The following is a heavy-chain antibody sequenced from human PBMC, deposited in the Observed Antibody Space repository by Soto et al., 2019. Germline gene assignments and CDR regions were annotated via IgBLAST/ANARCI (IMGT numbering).Heavy chain of an antibody. CDR3: ARSGSGSYDWFDP. V-gene: IGHV1-8*01. J-gene: IGHJ5*02. CDR1: GYTCTSYD. Sequence: QVQLVQCGAEVKKPGASVKVSCKASGYTCTSYDINWVRQASGQGLEWMGWMNPNSGNTGYAQKFQGRVTMTRNTLISTPYMELSSLRSEDTAVYYCARSGSGSYDWFDPWGQGTLVTVSS. CDR2: MNPNSGNT. D-gene: IGHD3-10*01.